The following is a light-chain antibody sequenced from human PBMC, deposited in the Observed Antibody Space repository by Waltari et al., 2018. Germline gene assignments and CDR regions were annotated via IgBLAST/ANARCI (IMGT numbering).Light chain of an antibody. CDR1: QSVSSS. J-gene: IGKJ4*01. V-gene: IGKV3-15*01. CDR3: QQYDDWPLT. Sequence: EIVMTQSPATLSGSPGERVTLSCRASQSVSSSLAWYQQNPGQAPRLLIYGESTRATGIPGRFSGSGSGTEFTLTISSLQSEDFAVYYCQQYDDWPLTFGGGTKVQIK. CDR2: GES.